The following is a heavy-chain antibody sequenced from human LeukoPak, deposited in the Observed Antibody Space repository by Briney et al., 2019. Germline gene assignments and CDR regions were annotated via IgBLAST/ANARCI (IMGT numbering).Heavy chain of an antibody. CDR1: GYTFTGYY. CDR2: INPNSGGT. J-gene: IGHJ5*02. D-gene: IGHD3-10*01. Sequence: ASVKVPCKASGYTFTGYYMHWVRQAPGQGLEWMGWINPNSGGTNYAQKFQGRVTMTRDTSISTAYMELSRLRSDDTAVYYCAREWGYGSGSYFDHWGQGTLVTVSS. V-gene: IGHV1-2*02. CDR3: AREWGYGSGSYFDH.